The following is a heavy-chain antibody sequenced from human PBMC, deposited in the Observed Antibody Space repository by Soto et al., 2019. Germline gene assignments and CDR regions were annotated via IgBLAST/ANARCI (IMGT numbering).Heavy chain of an antibody. V-gene: IGHV4-4*02. CDR2: THHSGNP. CDR3: ARDANFGSENSKFWAFDF. CDR1: GGSIGSTQG. Sequence: QVHLQESGPGLVNPSGTVSLTCPVSGGSIGSTQGWPWVRRPPGRGLGWIGETHHSGNPIYNPSLTSRVTISLDKSKNQFSLKLTSVTAADTAVYYCARDANFGSENSKFWAFDFWGQGTVVTVS. D-gene: IGHD3-10*01. J-gene: IGHJ3*01.